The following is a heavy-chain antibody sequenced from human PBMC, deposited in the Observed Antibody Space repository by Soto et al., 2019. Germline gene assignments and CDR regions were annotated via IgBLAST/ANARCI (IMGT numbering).Heavy chain of an antibody. Sequence: QVQLQQWGAGLLKPSETLSLTCAVYGGSFSGYYWSWIRQPPGKGLEWIGEINHSGSNNYNPPLKRPFTTSLDTSNHHFPLKLSSVTAADTAVYYCARGRHSTDLKYYYYYRMDLWCQGTTVTFSS. J-gene: IGHJ6*02. CDR1: GGSFSGYY. V-gene: IGHV4-34*01. CDR3: ARGRHSTDLKYYYYYRMDL. D-gene: IGHD6-13*01. CDR2: INHSGSN.